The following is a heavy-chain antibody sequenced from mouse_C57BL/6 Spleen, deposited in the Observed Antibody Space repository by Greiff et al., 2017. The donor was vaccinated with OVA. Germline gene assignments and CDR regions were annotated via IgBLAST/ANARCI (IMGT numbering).Heavy chain of an antibody. CDR3: ARPFYYYGSSYYFDY. V-gene: IGHV8-8*01. D-gene: IGHD1-1*01. CDR2: IWWDDDK. J-gene: IGHJ2*01. Sequence: QVTLKVSGPGILQPSQTLSLTCSFSGFSLSTFGMGVGWIRQPSGKGLEWLAHIWWDDDKYYNPALKSRLTISKDTSKNQVFLKIANVDTADTATYYCARPFYYYGSSYYFDYWGQGTTLTDSS. CDR1: GFSLSTFGMG.